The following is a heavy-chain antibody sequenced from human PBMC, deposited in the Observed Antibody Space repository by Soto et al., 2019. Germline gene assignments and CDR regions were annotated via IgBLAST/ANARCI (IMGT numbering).Heavy chain of an antibody. CDR3: AKVGMATIDAFGI. CDR1: GFTFDDYA. Sequence: GGSLRLSCAASGFTFDDYAMHWVRQAPGKGLEWVSGISWNSGSIGYADSVKGRFTISRDNAKNSLYLQMNSLRAEDTALYYCAKVGMATIDAFGIWGQGTMVTVSS. V-gene: IGHV3-9*01. J-gene: IGHJ3*02. D-gene: IGHD5-12*01. CDR2: ISWNSGSI.